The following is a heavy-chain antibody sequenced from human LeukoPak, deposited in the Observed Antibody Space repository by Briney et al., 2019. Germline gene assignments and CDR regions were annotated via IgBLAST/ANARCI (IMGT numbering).Heavy chain of an antibody. D-gene: IGHD3-22*01. CDR3: ARDLGQHYDTSDNWFDP. Sequence: GGSLRLSCTASGFTFSNYNINWVRQAPGKGLEWVSSISSSSTYMYYADSVKGRFTISRDNAKNTLNLQMNSLRAEDTAVYYCARDLGQHYDTSDNWFDPWGQGTLVTVSS. CDR2: ISSSSTYM. CDR1: GFTFSNYN. V-gene: IGHV3-21*01. J-gene: IGHJ5*02.